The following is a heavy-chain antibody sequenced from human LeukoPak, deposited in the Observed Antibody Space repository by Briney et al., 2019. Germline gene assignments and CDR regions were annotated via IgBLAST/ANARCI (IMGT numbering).Heavy chain of an antibody. CDR2: IYTSGST. J-gene: IGHJ3*02. CDR1: GGSISSGSYY. D-gene: IGHD2-2*01. V-gene: IGHV4-61*02. Sequence: SETLSLTCTVSGGSISSGSYYWSWIRQPAGKGLEWIGRIYTSGSTNYNPSLKSRVTISVDTSKNQFSLKLSSVTAADTAVYYCARDVVVPAFDAFDIWGQGTVVTVSS. CDR3: ARDVVVPAFDAFDI.